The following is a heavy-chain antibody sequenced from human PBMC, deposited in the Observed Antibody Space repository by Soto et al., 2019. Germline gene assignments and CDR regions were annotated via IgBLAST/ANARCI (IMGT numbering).Heavy chain of an antibody. CDR2: ISSSSSYI. CDR1: GFTFSSYS. D-gene: IGHD2-15*01. Sequence: PVGSLRLSCAASGFTFSSYSMNWVRQAPGKGLEWVSSISSSSSYIYYADSVKGRFTISRDNAKNSLYLQMNSLRAEDTAVYYCARVGRGRQAVRYSYGMDVWGQGTTVTVSS. J-gene: IGHJ6*02. V-gene: IGHV3-21*01. CDR3: ARVGRGRQAVRYSYGMDV.